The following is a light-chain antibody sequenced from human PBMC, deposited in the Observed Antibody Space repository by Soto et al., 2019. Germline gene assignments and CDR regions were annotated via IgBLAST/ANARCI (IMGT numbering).Light chain of an antibody. CDR3: QQYDSSPPSIT. CDR2: GAS. V-gene: IGKV3-20*01. Sequence: IVLTQSPGTLSLSPGERTALSCRASQSVSSSYLAWYQQKPGQAPRLLIYGASSRATGIPDRFSGSGSGTDFTLTISRLEPEDFAVYYCQQYDSSPPSITFGQGTRLEIK. CDR1: QSVSSSY. J-gene: IGKJ5*01.